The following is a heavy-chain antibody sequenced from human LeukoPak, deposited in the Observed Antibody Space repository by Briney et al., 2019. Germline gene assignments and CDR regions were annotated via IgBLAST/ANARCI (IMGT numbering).Heavy chain of an antibody. CDR1: GGSFSGYY. CDR3: ARGSFGIPGAADH. Sequence: TASETLSLTCAVYGGSFSGYYWSWIRQPPGKGLEWIGEINHSGSTNYNPSLKSRVTISVGTSKNQFSLKLTSVTAADTAVYYCARGSFGIPGAADHWGRGTLVTVSS. J-gene: IGHJ4*02. V-gene: IGHV4-34*01. CDR2: INHSGST. D-gene: IGHD6-13*01.